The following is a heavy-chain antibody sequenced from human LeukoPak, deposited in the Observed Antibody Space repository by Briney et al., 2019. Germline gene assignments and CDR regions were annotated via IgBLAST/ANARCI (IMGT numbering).Heavy chain of an antibody. CDR2: IYYTGTT. V-gene: IGHV4-39*07. D-gene: IGHD3-3*01. Sequence: SETLSLTCNVSGGSISSNSYYWGWIRQPPGKGLEWLGNIYYTGTTYYNPSLKSRVTISVDTSKNQFSLKLSSVTAADTAVYYCARDLEDFWSGYSWGQGTLVTVSS. J-gene: IGHJ5*02. CDR3: ARDLEDFWSGYS. CDR1: GGSISSNSYY.